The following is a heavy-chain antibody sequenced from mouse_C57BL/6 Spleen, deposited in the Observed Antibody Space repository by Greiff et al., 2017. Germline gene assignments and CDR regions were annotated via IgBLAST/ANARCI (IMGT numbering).Heavy chain of an antibody. J-gene: IGHJ2*01. Sequence: EVKLVESGEGLVKPGGSLKLSCAASGFTFSSYAMSWVRQTPEKRLEWVAYISSGGDYTDYADTVKGRFTIAGDNARNTLYLQMSSLKSEDTAMYYCTRDGYSTFDDWGQGTTLTVSS. CDR3: TRDGYSTFDD. D-gene: IGHD2-3*01. CDR1: GFTFSSYA. V-gene: IGHV5-9-1*02. CDR2: ISSGGDYT.